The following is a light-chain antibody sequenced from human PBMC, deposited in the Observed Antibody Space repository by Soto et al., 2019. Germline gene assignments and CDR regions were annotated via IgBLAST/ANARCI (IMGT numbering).Light chain of an antibody. CDR2: AAS. CDR3: QHLNRYPPST. Sequence: DIQLTQSPSFLSSSVGDRVTITCRASQGISSYLAWYQQKPGKAPKLLIYAASTLHSGVPSRFSGSGSGTEFTLTISSLQPEDFAAYYCQHLNRYPPSTFGGGTKVEIK. J-gene: IGKJ4*01. CDR1: QGISSY. V-gene: IGKV1-9*01.